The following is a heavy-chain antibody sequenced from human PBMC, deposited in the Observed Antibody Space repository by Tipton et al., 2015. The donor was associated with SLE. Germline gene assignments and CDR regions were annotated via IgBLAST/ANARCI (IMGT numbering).Heavy chain of an antibody. Sequence: TLSLTCTVSGVSISSYGFYWGWIRQSPGKGLEWIGSIYYRGVTDYNPSLKSRVTISTDTSENHFALKLSSVTAADTAVYYCARHSGYFYFFDYWGQGTLVTVSS. D-gene: IGHD5-12*01. CDR1: GVSISSYGFY. J-gene: IGHJ4*02. V-gene: IGHV4-39*06. CDR2: IYYRGVT. CDR3: ARHSGYFYFFDY.